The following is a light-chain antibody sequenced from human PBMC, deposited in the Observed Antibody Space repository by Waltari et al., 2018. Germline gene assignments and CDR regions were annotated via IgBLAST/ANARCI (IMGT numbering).Light chain of an antibody. J-gene: IGLJ2*01. CDR1: SANVGSTS. V-gene: IGLV1-44*01. Sequence: QSVVTQPPSASGAPGQRVTISGSGSSANVGSTSIKWYQQLPGAAPKVVMYDIDRRPSGVPDRFSGSRSGTTASLTISGLQSEDEADYYCSVWDDSLSGPVFGGGTKLTVL. CDR3: SVWDDSLSGPV. CDR2: DID.